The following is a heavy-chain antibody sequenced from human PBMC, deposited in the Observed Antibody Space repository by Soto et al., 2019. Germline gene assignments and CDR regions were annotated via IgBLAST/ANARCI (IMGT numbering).Heavy chain of an antibody. J-gene: IGHJ6*02. CDR3: ARDLTGVVYTAREDYYYGMDF. Sequence: SVKVSCKASGGTFSSYAISWVRQAPGQGLEWMGGIIPIFGTANYAQKFQGRVTITADESTSTAYMELSSLRSEDTAVYYCARDLTGVVYTAREDYYYGMDFWGQGTTVTVSS. V-gene: IGHV1-69*13. CDR1: GGTFSSYA. D-gene: IGHD5-18*01. CDR2: IIPIFGTA.